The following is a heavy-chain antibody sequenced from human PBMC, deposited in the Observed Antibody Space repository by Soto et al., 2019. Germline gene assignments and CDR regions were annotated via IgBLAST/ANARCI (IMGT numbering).Heavy chain of an antibody. V-gene: IGHV4-61*01. CDR1: GGSVSSGSYY. D-gene: IGHD6-19*01. Sequence: SETLSLTCTVSGGSVSSGSYYWSWIRQPPGKGLEWIGYIYYSGSTNYNPSLKSRVTISVDTSKNQFSLRLSSVTAADTAVYYCARDRGIPYSGGRYAHFAYWGQGTLVIVSS. CDR3: ARDRGIPYSGGRYAHFAY. CDR2: IYYSGST. J-gene: IGHJ4*02.